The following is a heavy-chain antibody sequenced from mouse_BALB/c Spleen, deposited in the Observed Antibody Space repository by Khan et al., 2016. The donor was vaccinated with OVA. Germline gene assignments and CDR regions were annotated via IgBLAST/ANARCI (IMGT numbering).Heavy chain of an antibody. V-gene: IGHV3-2*02. J-gene: IGHJ2*01. CDR3: SRGNYYGYYFDY. D-gene: IGHD1-1*01. Sequence: EVQLQESGPGLVKPSQSLSLTCTVTGYSITRGYAWNWIRQFPGNKLEWMGYISYSGVTSYTPSLKSRLSITRDTSKNQFFLQLNSVTTEDTATYYCSRGNYYGYYFDYWGQGTTLTVSS. CDR1: GYSITRGYA. CDR2: ISYSGVT.